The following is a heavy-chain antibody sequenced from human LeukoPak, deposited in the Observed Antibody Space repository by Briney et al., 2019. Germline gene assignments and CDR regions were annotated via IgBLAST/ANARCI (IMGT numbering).Heavy chain of an antibody. V-gene: IGHV3-23*01. D-gene: IGHD2-2*01. CDR1: GFTFSSYA. Sequence: GGSLRLSCAASGFTFSSYAMSWVRQAPGKGLEWVSTVSSSGGSTYYADSVKGRFTISRDNSKNTLCLQMNTLRAEDTAVYHCAKSGCNSSNCFLGWFDPWGQGTLVTVSS. CDR3: AKSGCNSSNCFLGWFDP. CDR2: VSSSGGST. J-gene: IGHJ5*02.